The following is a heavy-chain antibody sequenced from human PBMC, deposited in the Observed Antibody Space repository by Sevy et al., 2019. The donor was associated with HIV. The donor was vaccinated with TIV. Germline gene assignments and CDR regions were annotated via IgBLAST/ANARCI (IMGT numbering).Heavy chain of an antibody. CDR2: ISWNSASI. CDR3: AKDVSAYYYDSSGLNWFDP. D-gene: IGHD3-22*01. J-gene: IGHJ5*02. Sequence: GGSLRLSCAASAFTFDDYATHWVRQAPGKGLEWVSGISWNSASIGYADSVKGRFTISRDNAKNSLYLQMNSLRAEDTAFYYCAKDVSAYYYDSSGLNWFDPWGQGALVTVSS. CDR1: AFTFDDYA. V-gene: IGHV3-9*01.